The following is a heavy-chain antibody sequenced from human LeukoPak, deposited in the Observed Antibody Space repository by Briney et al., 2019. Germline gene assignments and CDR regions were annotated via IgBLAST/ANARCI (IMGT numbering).Heavy chain of an antibody. J-gene: IGHJ4*02. Sequence: PSETLSLTCTVSGGSISSSSYYWGWIRQPPGKGLEWIGSIYYSGSTYYNPSLKSRVTISVDTSKNQFSLKLSSVTAADTAVYYCAREGLQLGYCTNGVCIPFDYWGQGTLVTVSS. D-gene: IGHD2-8*01. CDR2: IYYSGST. CDR1: GGSISSSSYY. V-gene: IGHV4-39*07. CDR3: AREGLQLGYCTNGVCIPFDY.